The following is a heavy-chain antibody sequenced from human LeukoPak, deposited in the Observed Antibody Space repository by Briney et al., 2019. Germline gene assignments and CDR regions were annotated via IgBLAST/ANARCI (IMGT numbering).Heavy chain of an antibody. CDR2: IFHSGGT. J-gene: IGHJ3*02. Sequence: SGTLSLTCAVSGGSISSNNWWSWVRQPPEKGLEWIGEIFHSGGTNYNPPLKSRVTISVDKPKNQFSLKLSSVTAADTAVYYCARDRRWDAGGAGSFDIWGQGTMVTVSS. V-gene: IGHV4-4*02. CDR3: ARDRRWDAGGAGSFDI. CDR1: GGSISSNNW. D-gene: IGHD6-19*01.